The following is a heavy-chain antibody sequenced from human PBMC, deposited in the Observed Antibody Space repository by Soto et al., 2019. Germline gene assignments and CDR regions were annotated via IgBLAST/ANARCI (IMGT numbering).Heavy chain of an antibody. V-gene: IGHV3-48*01. Sequence: GGSLRLSCAASGFTFSSYSMNWVRQAPGKGLEWVSYISSATTTIYYADSVKGRFTISRDNSRNTLFLQMNSLRAEDTAVYYCARDYYKYYDSSGYYRSPAYWGQGTLVTVSS. J-gene: IGHJ4*02. CDR2: ISSATTTI. D-gene: IGHD3-22*01. CDR3: ARDYYKYYDSSGYYRSPAY. CDR1: GFTFSSYS.